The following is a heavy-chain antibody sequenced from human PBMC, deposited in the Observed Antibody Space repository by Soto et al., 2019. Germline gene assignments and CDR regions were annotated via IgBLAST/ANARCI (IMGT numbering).Heavy chain of an antibody. CDR1: GYTFTRSG. V-gene: IGHV1-18*01. J-gene: IGHJ6*02. D-gene: IGHD5-12*01. Sequence: QVQLVQSGAEVKKPGASVKVSCKASGYTFTRSGISWVRQAPGQGLEWMGWISTYNGDTNYAQTFQGRVTMTTNTSTSTVHMEVSSLISDDTAVYYCASDGVAPYYYYGMDVWGQGTPVTVSS. CDR3: ASDGVAPYYYYGMDV. CDR2: ISTYNGDT.